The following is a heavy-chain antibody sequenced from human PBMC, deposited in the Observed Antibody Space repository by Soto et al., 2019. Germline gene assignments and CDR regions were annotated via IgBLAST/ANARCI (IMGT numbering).Heavy chain of an antibody. V-gene: IGHV1-69*13. D-gene: IGHD3-16*02. CDR3: ATSLRLRELSLFDY. CDR2: IIPIFGTA. Sequence: SVKVSCKASGGTFSSYAISWVRQAPGQGLEWMGGIIPIFGTANYAQKFQGRVTITADESTSTAYMELSSLRSEDTAVYYCATSLRLRELSLFDYWGQGTLVTVSS. J-gene: IGHJ4*02. CDR1: GGTFSSYA.